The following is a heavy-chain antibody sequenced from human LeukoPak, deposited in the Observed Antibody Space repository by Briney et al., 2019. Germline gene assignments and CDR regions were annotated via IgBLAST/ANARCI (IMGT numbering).Heavy chain of an antibody. CDR1: GGTFSSYA. D-gene: IGHD1-14*01. V-gene: IGHV1-69*05. J-gene: IGHJ4*02. Sequence: ASVKVSCKASGGTFSSYAISWVRQAPGQGLEWMGGIIPIFGTANYAQKFQGRVTITTDESTSTAYMELSSLRSEDTAVYYCARVLIDRDKTFDYWGQGTLVTVSS. CDR3: ARVLIDRDKTFDY. CDR2: IIPIFGTA.